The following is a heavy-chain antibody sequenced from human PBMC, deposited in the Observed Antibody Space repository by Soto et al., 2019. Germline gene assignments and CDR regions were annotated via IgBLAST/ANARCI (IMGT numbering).Heavy chain of an antibody. J-gene: IGHJ4*02. Sequence: SGPTLVNPTQTLTLTCTFSGFPLSTSGVGVGWIRQPPGKALEWLALIYWNDDKRYSPSLKSRLTITKDTSKNQVVLTMTNMDPVDTATYYCAHSNYPGYSGYSRSFDYWGQGTLVTVSS. V-gene: IGHV2-5*01. D-gene: IGHD5-12*01. CDR1: GFPLSTSGVG. CDR3: AHSNYPGYSGYSRSFDY. CDR2: IYWNDDK.